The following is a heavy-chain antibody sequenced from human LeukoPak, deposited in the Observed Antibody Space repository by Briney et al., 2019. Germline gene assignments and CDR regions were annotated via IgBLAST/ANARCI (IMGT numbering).Heavy chain of an antibody. Sequence: SETLSLTCTVSGASISSYYWSWIRQPPGKGLEWIGEINHSGSTNYNPSLKSRVTISVDTSKNQFPLKLSSVTAADTAVYYCARGRSNAHWDILTGWGLYYFDYWGQGTLVTVSS. D-gene: IGHD3-9*01. CDR2: INHSGST. CDR3: ARGRSNAHWDILTGWGLYYFDY. J-gene: IGHJ4*02. CDR1: GASISSYY. V-gene: IGHV4-34*01.